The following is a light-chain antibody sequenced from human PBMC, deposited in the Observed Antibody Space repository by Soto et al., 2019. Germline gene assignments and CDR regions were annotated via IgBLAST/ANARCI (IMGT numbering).Light chain of an antibody. V-gene: IGLV2-23*02. CDR3: CSFAGSNPFPYV. J-gene: IGLJ1*01. Sequence: QSVLTQPGSVSRSPGQSITISCTGTISDVGSHNLVSWYQQHPDKARKLIIYEDNERPSGVSSRFSGSKSGNTASLTVSGLQPDDEADYHCCSFAGSNPFPYVFGTGTKVTVL. CDR2: EDN. CDR1: ISDVGSHNL.